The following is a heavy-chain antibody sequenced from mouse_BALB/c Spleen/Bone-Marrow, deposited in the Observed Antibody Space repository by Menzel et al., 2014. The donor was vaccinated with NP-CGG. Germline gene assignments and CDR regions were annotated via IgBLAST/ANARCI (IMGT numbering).Heavy chain of an antibody. CDR3: ASPIYYDYPLFAY. CDR2: IWAGGST. J-gene: IGHJ3*01. D-gene: IGHD2-4*01. Sequence: VKLVDSGPGLVAPSQSLSITCTVFGFSLTSYGVHWVRQPPGKGLEWLGVIWAGGSTNYNSALMSRLSISKDNSKSQVFLKMNSLQTDDTAMYYCASPIYYDYPLFAYWGQGTLVTVSA. CDR1: GFSLTSYG. V-gene: IGHV2-9*02.